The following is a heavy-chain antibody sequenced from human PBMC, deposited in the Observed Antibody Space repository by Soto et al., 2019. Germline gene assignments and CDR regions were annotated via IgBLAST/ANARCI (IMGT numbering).Heavy chain of an antibody. CDR2: IIPAHDIT. D-gene: IGHD2-15*01. CDR1: GGTFSTYT. CDR3: ARDSMRCVIDACYSPSDY. V-gene: IGHV1-69*08. Sequence: QVQLVQSGAEVKRPGSSVKVSCKTSGGTFSTYTFSWVRQAPGQGLEWMGRIIPAHDITNYAQNFQGRVTITADKSTNTSNMELSSLRSEDTAILYCARDSMRCVIDACYSPSDYWGQGNLVTVSS. J-gene: IGHJ4*02.